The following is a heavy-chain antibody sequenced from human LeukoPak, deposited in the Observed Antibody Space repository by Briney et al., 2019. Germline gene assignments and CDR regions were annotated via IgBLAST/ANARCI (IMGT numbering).Heavy chain of an antibody. J-gene: IGHJ4*02. CDR2: IYSGGST. V-gene: IGHV3-53*01. D-gene: IGHD3-3*01. CDR1: GFTVSSNY. CDR3: VRGWRGYYAIDY. Sequence: PGGSLRLSRAASGFTVSSNYMSWVRQAPGKGLEWVSVIYSGGSTYYADSVKGRFTISRDNVKNTVYLQMDSLRAEDTAVYYCVRGWRGYYAIDYWGQGTLVTVSS.